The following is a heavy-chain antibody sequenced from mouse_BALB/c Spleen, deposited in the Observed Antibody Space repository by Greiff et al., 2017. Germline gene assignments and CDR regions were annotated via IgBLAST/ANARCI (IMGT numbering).Heavy chain of an antibody. CDR3: TPYRGYFDY. CDR1: GYTFTSYW. J-gene: IGHJ4*01. CDR2: IYPGNSDT. D-gene: IGHD2-14*01. V-gene: IGHV1-5*01. Sequence: VQLQQSGTVLARPGASVKMSCKASGYTFTSYWMHWVKQRPGQGLEWIGAIYPGNSDTSYNQKFKGKAKLTAVTSTSTAYMELSSLTNEDSAVYYCTPYRGYFDYWGQGTSVTVAS.